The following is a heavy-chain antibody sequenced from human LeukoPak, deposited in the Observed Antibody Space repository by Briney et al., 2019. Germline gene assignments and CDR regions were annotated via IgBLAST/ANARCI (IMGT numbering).Heavy chain of an antibody. V-gene: IGHV4-59*08. J-gene: IGHJ4*02. CDR3: ARQKSIAVAGFDY. D-gene: IGHD6-19*01. CDR2: IYYSGST. CDR1: GGSLSSYY. Sequence: SETLSLTCTVSGGSLSSYYWSWIRQPPGKGLEGIGFIYYSGSTNYNPSVKSRVTISVDTSKNQFSLKLSSVTAADTAVYYCARQKSIAVAGFDYWGQGTLVTVSS.